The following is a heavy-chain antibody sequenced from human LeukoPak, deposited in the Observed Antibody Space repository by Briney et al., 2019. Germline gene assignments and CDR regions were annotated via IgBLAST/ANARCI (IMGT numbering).Heavy chain of an antibody. D-gene: IGHD4-11*01. Sequence: TQALTSTMAGGCISSSSYYWGWIRQHPGKGLEWIGSIYYSGSTYYNPSLKSRVTISVDTSKNQFSLKLSSVTAADTAVYYCARVAVTIASYYYYMDVWGKGTTVTVSS. CDR1: GGCISSSSYY. CDR2: IYYSGST. V-gene: IGHV4-39*07. CDR3: ARVAVTIASYYYYMDV. J-gene: IGHJ6*03.